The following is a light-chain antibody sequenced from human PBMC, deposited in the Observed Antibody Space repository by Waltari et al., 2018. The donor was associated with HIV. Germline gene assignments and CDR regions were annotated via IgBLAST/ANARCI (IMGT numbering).Light chain of an antibody. J-gene: IGKJ2*01. CDR1: QSLVYKDGNTY. CDR3: MQGTSWPYT. CDR2: KVS. Sequence: DVVMTQSPLSLPVTLGQPASISCRSSQSLVYKDGNTYLNWFHQRPGQSPRRLIYKVSNRDSGVPDRFSGSGSGTDFTLKINRVEAEDVGVYYCMQGTSWPYTFGQGTKLEIE. V-gene: IGKV2-30*01.